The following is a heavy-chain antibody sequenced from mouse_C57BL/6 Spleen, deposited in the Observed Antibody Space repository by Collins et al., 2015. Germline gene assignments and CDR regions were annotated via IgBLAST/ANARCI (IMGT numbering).Heavy chain of an antibody. CDR3: ARHFGNRMDY. Sequence: EVMLVESGGGLVKPGGSLKLSCAASGFTFSSYAMSWVRQTPEKRLEWVATISSGGSYTYYPDSVKGRFTISRDNAKNTLYLQMSSLRSEDTAMYYCARHFGNRMDYWGQGTSVTVSS. V-gene: IGHV5-9-1*01. J-gene: IGHJ4*01. D-gene: IGHD2-1*01. CDR1: GFTFSSYA. CDR2: ISSGGSYT.